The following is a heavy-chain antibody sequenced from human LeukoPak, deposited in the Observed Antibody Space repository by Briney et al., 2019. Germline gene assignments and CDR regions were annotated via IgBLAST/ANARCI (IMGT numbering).Heavy chain of an antibody. J-gene: IGHJ4*02. CDR3: AKDSYYDFWSGTNRVEYYFDY. CDR1: GFTFSSYG. V-gene: IGHV3-30*02. CDR2: IRYDGSNK. D-gene: IGHD3-3*01. Sequence: GGSLRLSCAASGFTFSSYGMHWVRQAPGKGLEWVAFIRYDGSNKYYADSVKGRFTISRDNSKNTLYLQMNSLRAEDTAVYYCAKDSYYDFWSGTNRVEYYFDYWGQGTLVTVSS.